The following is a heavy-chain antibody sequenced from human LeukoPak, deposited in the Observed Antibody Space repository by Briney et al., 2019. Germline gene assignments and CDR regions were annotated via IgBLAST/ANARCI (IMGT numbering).Heavy chain of an antibody. D-gene: IGHD6-13*01. J-gene: IGHJ4*02. CDR3: ARGYSSSWSDY. V-gene: IGHV3-21*01. CDR2: ISSSSSYI. Sequence: GGSLRLPCAASGFTFSSYSMNWVRQAPGKGLEWVSPISSSSSYIYYADSVKGRFTISRDNAKNSLYLQMNSLRAEDTAVYYCARGYSSSWSDYWGQGTLVTVSS. CDR1: GFTFSSYS.